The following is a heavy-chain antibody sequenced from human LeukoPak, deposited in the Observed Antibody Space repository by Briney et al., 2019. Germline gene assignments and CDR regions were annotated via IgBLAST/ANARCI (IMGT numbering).Heavy chain of an antibody. CDR3: ARDRGEGYSGYDGFDY. CDR2: FSGRSNYI. V-gene: IGHV3-21*01. Sequence: GGSLRLSCTASGFTFSTYEMNWVRQAPGKGLEWVSSFSGRSNYIYYADSVRGRFTISRDNAKNSLYLQMNSLRAEDTAMYYCARDRGEGYSGYDGFDYWGQGTLVTVSS. D-gene: IGHD5-12*01. CDR1: GFTFSTYE. J-gene: IGHJ4*02.